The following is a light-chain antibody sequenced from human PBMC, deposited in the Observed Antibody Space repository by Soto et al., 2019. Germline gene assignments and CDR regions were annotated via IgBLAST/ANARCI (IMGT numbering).Light chain of an antibody. Sequence: DIQMTQSPSTLSASVGDRVIITCRASQSLGTWLAWYQQKPGTAPVLLIYDVSRLESGVPSRFSGRGSGTAFALTISSLQPEDFATSYCQQYVSYPLTLGGGTKVELK. V-gene: IGKV1-5*01. CDR1: QSLGTW. CDR2: DVS. J-gene: IGKJ4*01. CDR3: QQYVSYPLT.